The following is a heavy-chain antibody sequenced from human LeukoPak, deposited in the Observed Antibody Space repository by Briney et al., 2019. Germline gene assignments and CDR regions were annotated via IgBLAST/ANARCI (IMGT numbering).Heavy chain of an antibody. CDR3: AREPTSLIL. V-gene: IGHV3-23*01. D-gene: IGHD1-1*01. J-gene: IGHJ1*01. Sequence: GGSLRLSCAASGFTFSNYAMNWVRRAPGKGLEWVSNISGRGYSTYYAYSVKGRFTISRDNAKNSLYLQMNSLRAEDTAVYYCAREPTSLILWGQGTLVTVSS. CDR2: ISGRGYST. CDR1: GFTFSNYA.